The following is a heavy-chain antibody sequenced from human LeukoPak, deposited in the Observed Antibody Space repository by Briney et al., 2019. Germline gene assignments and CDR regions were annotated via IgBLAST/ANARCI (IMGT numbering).Heavy chain of an antibody. Sequence: GASVTVSCKASGGTFSSYAISWVRQAPGQGLEWMGGIIPIFGTANYAQKFQGRVTITADESTSTAYMELSSLRSEDTAVYYCANPAYSPLLYGMDVWGQGTTVTVSS. D-gene: IGHD6-13*01. CDR1: GGTFSSYA. V-gene: IGHV1-69*13. CDR2: IIPIFGTA. J-gene: IGHJ6*02. CDR3: ANPAYSPLLYGMDV.